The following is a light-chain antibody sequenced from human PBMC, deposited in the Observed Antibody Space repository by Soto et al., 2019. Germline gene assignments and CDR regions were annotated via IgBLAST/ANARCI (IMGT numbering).Light chain of an antibody. CDR2: GAS. V-gene: IGKV3-20*01. J-gene: IGKJ1*01. CDR1: QSVSNSN. Sequence: EIVLTQSPGTLSLSPGERATLSCRASQSVSNSNLAWYQQKPGQAPRLLIHGASNRATGIPDRFSGSGSGTDFTLTISRLEPADFAVYYCQQYGNSPPWTFGQGTKVDIK. CDR3: QQYGNSPPWT.